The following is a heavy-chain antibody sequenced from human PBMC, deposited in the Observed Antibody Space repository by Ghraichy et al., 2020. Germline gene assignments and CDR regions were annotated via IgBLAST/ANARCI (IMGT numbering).Heavy chain of an antibody. CDR3: AKDMTLYSSSWYGGDY. Sequence: ETLSLTCAASGFTFDDYAMHWVRQAPGKGLEWVSLISGDGGSTYYADSVKGRFTISRDNSKNSLYLQMNSLRTEDTALYYCAKDMTLYSSSWYGGDYWGQGTLVTVSS. D-gene: IGHD6-13*01. V-gene: IGHV3-43*02. CDR1: GFTFDDYA. CDR2: ISGDGGST. J-gene: IGHJ4*02.